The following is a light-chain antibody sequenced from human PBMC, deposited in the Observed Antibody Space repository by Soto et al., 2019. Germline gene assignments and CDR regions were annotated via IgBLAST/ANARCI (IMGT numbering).Light chain of an antibody. CDR3: QQYGSSPPDT. J-gene: IGKJ4*01. V-gene: IGKV3-20*01. CDR1: QGISNY. Sequence: TQSPSAMSASVGDRVTITCRASQGISNYLAWYQQKPGQAPRLLIYGASSRATGIPDRFSGSGSGTDFTLTIRRLEPEDFAVYYCQQYGSSPPDTFGGGTTVDIK. CDR2: GAS.